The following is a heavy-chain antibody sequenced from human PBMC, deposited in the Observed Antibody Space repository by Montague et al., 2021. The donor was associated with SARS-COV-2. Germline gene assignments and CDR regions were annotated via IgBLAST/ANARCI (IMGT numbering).Heavy chain of an antibody. CDR2: INQSGDI. CDR3: VRLGEGVVTPPVLGLGPYYYYYYMDV. V-gene: IGHV4-34*01. Sequence: SETLSLTCAVSGGSFSGNYWSWVRQPPGEGLQWIGGINQSGDINYNPSLKSRVTISVDSSKNQFSLKLTSVTAPDTAVYYCVRLGEGVVTPPVLGLGPYYYYYYMDVWGQGTTVSVSS. CDR1: GGSFSGNY. J-gene: IGHJ6*02. D-gene: IGHD3-16*01.